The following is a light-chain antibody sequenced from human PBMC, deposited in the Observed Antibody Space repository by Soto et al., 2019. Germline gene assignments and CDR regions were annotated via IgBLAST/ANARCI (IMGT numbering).Light chain of an antibody. CDR2: GAS. J-gene: IGKJ4*01. V-gene: IGKV3-20*01. CDR1: QSVSSSY. Sequence: EIVLTQSPGTLSLSPGERATLSCRASQSVSSSYVAWYQQKPGQAPRLLIYGASTRATGIPDRFSGSGSGTFFTLIINRLEPEDFAVYYCQHYGSPRLTFGGGTKVEIK. CDR3: QHYGSPRLT.